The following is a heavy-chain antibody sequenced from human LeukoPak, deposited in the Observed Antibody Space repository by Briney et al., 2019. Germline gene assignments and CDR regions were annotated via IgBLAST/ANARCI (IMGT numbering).Heavy chain of an antibody. J-gene: IGHJ5*02. CDR2: IIPIFGTA. Sequence: SVKVSCEASGGTFSSYAISWVRQAPGQGLEWMGGIIPIFGTANYAQKFQGRVTITADESTSTAYMELSSLRSEDTAVYYCARDQGGQLHWFDPWGQGTLVTVSS. V-gene: IGHV1-69*13. CDR1: GGTFSSYA. CDR3: ARDQGGQLHWFDP. D-gene: IGHD6-6*01.